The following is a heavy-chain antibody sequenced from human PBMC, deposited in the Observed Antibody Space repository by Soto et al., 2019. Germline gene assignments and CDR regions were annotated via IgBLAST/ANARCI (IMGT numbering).Heavy chain of an antibody. J-gene: IGHJ4*02. Sequence: QVQLQESGPGLVKPSETLSLTCTVSGGSVSSDNYYWSWIRQPPGKGLEWIGYFYYTGNTNYNPSLKSRVTISLDTSKNQFSLRLSLVTAADRAVYYCARGPVAVAVHYFDYWGQGTVVTVSS. CDR2: FYYTGNT. V-gene: IGHV4-61*01. D-gene: IGHD6-19*01. CDR1: GGSVSSDNYY. CDR3: ARGPVAVAVHYFDY.